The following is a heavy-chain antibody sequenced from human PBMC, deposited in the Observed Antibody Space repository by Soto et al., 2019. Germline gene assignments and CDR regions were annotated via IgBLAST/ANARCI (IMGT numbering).Heavy chain of an antibody. V-gene: IGHV3-7*03. J-gene: IGHJ4*02. CDR3: VRDWRDGYDHSFNH. Sequence: EVQLVESGGGLVQPGGSLRLSCAASGFTFNSYYMSWVRQAPGEGLEWVANIKPDGSEKYYVDSVEGRFTISRDNARNSLSLQMNSLRAEDTAVYYCVRDWRDGYDHSFNHWGQGTPVTVSS. CDR2: IKPDGSEK. CDR1: GFTFNSYY. D-gene: IGHD5-12*01.